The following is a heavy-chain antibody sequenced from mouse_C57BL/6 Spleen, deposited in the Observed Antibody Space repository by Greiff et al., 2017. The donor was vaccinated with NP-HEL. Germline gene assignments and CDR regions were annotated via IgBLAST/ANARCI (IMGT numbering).Heavy chain of an antibody. V-gene: IGHV1-50*01. CDR2: IDPSDSYT. D-gene: IGHD2-4*01. J-gene: IGHJ3*01. CDR1: GYTFTSYW. Sequence: QVQLKESGAELVKPGASVKLSCKASGYTFTSYWMQWVKQRPGQGLEWIGEIDPSDSYTNYNQKFKGKATLTVDTSSSTAYMQLSSLTSEDSAVYYCARRAFYYDYDVRFAYWGQGTLVTVSA. CDR3: ARRAFYYDYDVRFAY.